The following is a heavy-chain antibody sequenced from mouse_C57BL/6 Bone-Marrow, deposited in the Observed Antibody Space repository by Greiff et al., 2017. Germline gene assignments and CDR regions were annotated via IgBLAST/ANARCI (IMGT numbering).Heavy chain of an antibody. J-gene: IGHJ2*01. CDR1: GSTFTDYY. Sequence: QVQLQQSGAELVRPGASVKLSCKASGSTFTDYYINWVKHRPGQGLEWIARIYPGSGNTYYNEKFKGKATLTAEKSSSTAYMQLSSLTSEDSAVYFCAREGITTVVADFDYWGQGTTLTVSS. CDR2: IYPGSGNT. CDR3: AREGITTVVADFDY. V-gene: IGHV1-76*01. D-gene: IGHD1-1*01.